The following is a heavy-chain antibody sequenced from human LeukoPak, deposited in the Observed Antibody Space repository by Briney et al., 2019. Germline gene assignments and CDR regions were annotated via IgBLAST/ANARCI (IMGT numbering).Heavy chain of an antibody. D-gene: IGHD3-3*02. V-gene: IGHV3-11*01. CDR2: ISSSGSTI. CDR3: ARDGGHFRSGYYFGQSNWFDP. CDR1: GFTFSDYY. Sequence: GGSLRLSCAASGFTFSDYYMSWIRQAPGKGLEWVSYISSSGSTIYYADSVKGRFTISRDNAKNSLYLQMNSLRAEDTAVYYCARDGGHFRSGYYFGQSNWFDPWGQGTLVTVSS. J-gene: IGHJ5*02.